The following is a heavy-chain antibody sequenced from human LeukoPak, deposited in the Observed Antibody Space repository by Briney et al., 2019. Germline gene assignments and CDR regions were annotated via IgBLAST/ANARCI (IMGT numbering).Heavy chain of an antibody. D-gene: IGHD1-26*01. J-gene: IGHJ3*02. CDR1: GFTVSSNY. Sequence: PGGSLRLSCAASGFTVSSNYMSWVRQAPGKGLEWVSVIHSGGSTYYADSVKGRFTISRDNSKNTLYLQMNSLRAEDTALYYCAKTHSGSYSDAFDIWGQGTMVTVSS. V-gene: IGHV3-66*01. CDR3: AKTHSGSYSDAFDI. CDR2: IHSGGST.